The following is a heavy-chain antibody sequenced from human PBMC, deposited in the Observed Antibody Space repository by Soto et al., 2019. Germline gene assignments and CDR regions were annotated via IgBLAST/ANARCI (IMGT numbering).Heavy chain of an antibody. CDR3: ARDPDGIIDFDY. V-gene: IGHV3-48*02. CDR2: ITSDSSTR. J-gene: IGHJ4*02. D-gene: IGHD3-10*01. Sequence: GSLRLSCAVSGFTFSSLGMNWVRQAPGTGLEWISYITSDSSTRHYADFVKGRFTISRDNAKNSLYLQMNSLRDEDTAVYFCARDPDGIIDFDYWGQGTQVTVSS. CDR1: GFTFSSLG.